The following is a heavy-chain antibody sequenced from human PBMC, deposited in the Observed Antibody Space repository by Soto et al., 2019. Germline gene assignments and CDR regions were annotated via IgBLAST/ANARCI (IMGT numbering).Heavy chain of an antibody. D-gene: IGHD6-13*01. J-gene: IGHJ2*01. CDR2: IIPIFGTA. V-gene: IGHV1-69*01. CDR1: GGTFSSYA. CDR3: ASLRIRQQLEPERYPGWFDL. Sequence: QVQLVQSGAEVKKPGSSVKVSCKASGGTFSSYAISWVRQAPGQGLEWMGGIIPIFGTANYAQKFQGRVTITADESTSTAYMELSSLRSEDTAVYYCASLRIRQQLEPERYPGWFDLWGRGTLVTVSS.